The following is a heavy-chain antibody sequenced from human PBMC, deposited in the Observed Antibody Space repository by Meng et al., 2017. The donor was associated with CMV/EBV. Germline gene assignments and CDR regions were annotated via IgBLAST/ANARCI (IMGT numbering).Heavy chain of an antibody. Sequence: SETLSLTCTVSGGSVSSGSYYWSWIRQPPGKGLEWIGYIYYSGSTHYNPSLKSRVTISVDTSKNQFSLKLSSVTAADTAVYYCARAVAYYDFWSGYPWGMDVWGQGTTVTVSS. CDR1: GGSVSSGSYY. D-gene: IGHD3-3*01. V-gene: IGHV4-61*01. J-gene: IGHJ6*02. CDR2: IYYSGST. CDR3: ARAVAYYDFWSGYPWGMDV.